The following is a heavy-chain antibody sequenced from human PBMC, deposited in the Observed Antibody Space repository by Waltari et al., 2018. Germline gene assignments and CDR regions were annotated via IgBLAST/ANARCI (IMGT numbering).Heavy chain of an antibody. CDR1: AFTFIHAW. CDR3: ATRRLVPPHFDY. CDR2: IKPKTDGGTT. D-gene: IGHD1-26*01. V-gene: IGHV3-15*01. J-gene: IGHJ4*02. Sequence: EVQLVESGGGLVEHGGSLRLSCAASAFTFIHAWLTWVRQPPGKGLEWVGRIKPKTDGGTTDYAAPVKGRFTISRDDSKNTLYLLMNSLKTEDTAVYYCATRRLVPPHFDYWGQGTLVTVSS.